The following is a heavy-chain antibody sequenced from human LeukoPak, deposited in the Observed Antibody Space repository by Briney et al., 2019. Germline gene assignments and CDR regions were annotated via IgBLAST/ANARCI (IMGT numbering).Heavy chain of an antibody. D-gene: IGHD4-23*01. V-gene: IGHV3-53*01. J-gene: IGHJ4*02. CDR2: IYSGGTT. Sequence: GSLRLSCAVSGFTVSGNYMGWVRQAPGKGLEWVSLIYSGGTTYYADSVKGRFTISRDNSKNTLYLQMNSLRAEDTAVYYCARRAGGYSHPYDYWGQGILVTVSS. CDR3: ARRAGGYSHPYDY. CDR1: GFTVSGNY.